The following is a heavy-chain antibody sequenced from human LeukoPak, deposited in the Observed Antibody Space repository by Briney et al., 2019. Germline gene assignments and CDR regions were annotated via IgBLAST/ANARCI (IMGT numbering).Heavy chain of an antibody. J-gene: IGHJ2*01. Sequence: SETLSLTCAVYGGSFRGYYWSWIRQHPGKGLEWIGYIYYSGSTYYNPSLKSRVTISVVPSKSQFSLKLSSVTAADTAVYYCARQRYGDPNWYFDLWGRGTLVTVSS. V-gene: IGHV4-31*11. D-gene: IGHD4-17*01. CDR1: GGSFRGYY. CDR2: IYYSGST. CDR3: ARQRYGDPNWYFDL.